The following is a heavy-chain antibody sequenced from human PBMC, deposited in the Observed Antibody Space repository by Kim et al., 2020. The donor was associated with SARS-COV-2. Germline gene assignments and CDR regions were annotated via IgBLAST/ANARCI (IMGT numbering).Heavy chain of an antibody. CDR2: IYYSGST. V-gene: IGHV4-39*02. Sequence: SETLSLTCTVSGGSISSSSYYWGRIRQPTGKGLEWIGSIYYSGSTYYNPYLKSRVTISVDTSKNQFSLKLSSVTAADTAVYYCAGDTGWGLRLAFQFDYWGQGTLVTVSS. J-gene: IGHJ4*02. D-gene: IGHD4-17*01. CDR1: GGSISSSSYY. CDR3: AGDTGWGLRLAFQFDY.